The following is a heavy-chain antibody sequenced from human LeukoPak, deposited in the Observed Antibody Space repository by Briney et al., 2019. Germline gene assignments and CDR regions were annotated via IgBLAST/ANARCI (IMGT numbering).Heavy chain of an antibody. V-gene: IGHV4-4*02. Sequence: SETLSLTCAVSGGSISRSNWWSWVRPPPGKGLEWIGEIYHSGSTNYNPSLKSRVTISVDKSKNQFSLKLSSVTAADTAVYYCAREDYDDSGAWYFDLWGRGTLVTVSS. CDR2: IYHSGST. J-gene: IGHJ2*01. CDR3: AREDYDDSGAWYFDL. CDR1: GGSISRSNW. D-gene: IGHD3-3*01.